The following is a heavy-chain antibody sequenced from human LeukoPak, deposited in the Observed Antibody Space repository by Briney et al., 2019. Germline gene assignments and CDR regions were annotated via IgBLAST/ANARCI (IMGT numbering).Heavy chain of an antibody. CDR2: IYYSGST. D-gene: IGHD3-16*01. Sequence: SETLSLTCTVSGGSISSSTYYWGWIRQPPGKGLEWIGSIYYSGSTYYNPSLKSRVTISVDTSKNQFSLKLSSVTAADTAVYYCARQMGSLGYYYYMDVWGKGTTVTVSS. J-gene: IGHJ6*03. V-gene: IGHV4-39*01. CDR1: GGSISSSTYY. CDR3: ARQMGSLGYYYYMDV.